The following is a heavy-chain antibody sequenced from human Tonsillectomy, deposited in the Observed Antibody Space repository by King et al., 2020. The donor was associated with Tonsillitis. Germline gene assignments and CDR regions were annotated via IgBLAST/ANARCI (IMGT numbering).Heavy chain of an antibody. Sequence: VQLVQSGAEVKKPGASVKVSCKASGYTFTGYYMHWVRQAPGQGLEWMGWINPNSGGTNYAQKFQGRVTMTRDTSISTAYMELSRLRSDDRAVYYCARAQRPPGVYYYYMDVWGKGTTVTVSS. CDR1: GYTFTGYY. J-gene: IGHJ6*03. CDR2: INPNSGGT. V-gene: IGHV1-2*02. CDR3: ARAQRPPGVYYYYMDV. D-gene: IGHD3-10*01.